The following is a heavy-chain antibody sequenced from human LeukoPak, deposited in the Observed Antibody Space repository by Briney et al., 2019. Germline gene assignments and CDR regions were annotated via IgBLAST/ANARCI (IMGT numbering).Heavy chain of an antibody. V-gene: IGHV4-39*01. Sequence: SETLSLTCTVSGASISSSSYYWGWIRQPPGKGLEWIGSIYYSGSTYYNPSLKSRVTISVDTSKNQFSLKLSSVTAADTAVYYCARRFSSGYFYWGQRTLVTVSS. CDR1: GASISSSSYY. CDR3: ARRFSSGYFY. J-gene: IGHJ4*02. D-gene: IGHD3-22*01. CDR2: IYYSGST.